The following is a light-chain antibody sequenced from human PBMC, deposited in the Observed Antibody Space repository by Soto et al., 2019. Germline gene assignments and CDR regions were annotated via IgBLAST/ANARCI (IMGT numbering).Light chain of an antibody. Sequence: EIVLTQSPGTLSLSPGERATLSCRASQSVSSSYLAWYQQKPGQAPRLLIYGASSRATGIPDRFSGSGSGTDFILTFSRLEPEDFAVYYCKQYGSSQSFGQGTTVEIK. CDR1: QSVSSSY. J-gene: IGKJ1*01. CDR2: GAS. CDR3: KQYGSSQS. V-gene: IGKV3-20*01.